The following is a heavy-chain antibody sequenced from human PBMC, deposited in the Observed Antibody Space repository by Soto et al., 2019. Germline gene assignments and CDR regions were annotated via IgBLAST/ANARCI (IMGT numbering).Heavy chain of an antibody. CDR1: GGSISSSSYY. J-gene: IGHJ3*02. Sequence: PSETLTLTCTVSGGSISSSSYYWGWIRQPPGKGLEWIGSIYYSGSTYYNPSLKSRVTISVDTSKNQFSLKLSSVTAADTAVYYCARPDLSIYDFWSAPRRYAFDIWGQGTMVTVSS. V-gene: IGHV4-39*01. CDR2: IYYSGST. CDR3: ARPDLSIYDFWSAPRRYAFDI. D-gene: IGHD3-3*01.